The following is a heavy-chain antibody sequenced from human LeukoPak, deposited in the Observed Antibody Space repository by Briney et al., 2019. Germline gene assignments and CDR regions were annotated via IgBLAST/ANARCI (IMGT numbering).Heavy chain of an antibody. CDR2: ISDSGDST. CDR3: AKVSIARIAAAGNDAFDI. CDR1: GFTFSSYA. J-gene: IGHJ3*02. V-gene: IGHV3-23*01. D-gene: IGHD6-13*01. Sequence: GGSLRLSCAVSGFTFSSYAMSWVRQAPGRGLEWVSAISDSGDSTYYADSVKGRFTVSRDNSKNTLYLQMNSLRAEDTAVYYCAKVSIARIAAAGNDAFDIWGQGTMVTVSS.